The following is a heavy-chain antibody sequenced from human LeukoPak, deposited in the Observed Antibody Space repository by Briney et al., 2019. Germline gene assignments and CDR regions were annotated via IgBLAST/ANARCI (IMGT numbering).Heavy chain of an antibody. J-gene: IGHJ4*02. CDR2: IGGSGGST. CDR3: AKDHIFGEVKPYYFDY. CDR1: GFTFSSYA. V-gene: IGHV3-23*01. D-gene: IGHD3-16*01. Sequence: PGGSLRLSCAASGFTFSSYAMSWVRQAPGKGLEWVSAIGGSGGSTYYADSVKGRFTISRDNSKNTLYLQMNSLRAEDTAVYYCAKDHIFGEVKPYYFDYWGQGTLVTVSS.